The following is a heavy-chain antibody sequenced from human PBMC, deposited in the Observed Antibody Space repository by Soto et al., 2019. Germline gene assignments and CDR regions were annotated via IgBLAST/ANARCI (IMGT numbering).Heavy chain of an antibody. CDR1: GFTFSSYA. V-gene: IGHV3-23*01. CDR3: AKRDVVVVAANYYYYYMDV. D-gene: IGHD2-15*01. CDR2: ISGSGGST. Sequence: GGSLRLSCAASGFTFSSYAMSWVRQAPGKGLEWVSAISGSGGSTYYADSVKGRFTISRDNSKNTLYLQMNSLRAEDTAVYYCAKRDVVVVAANYYYYYMDVWGKGTTVTVSS. J-gene: IGHJ6*03.